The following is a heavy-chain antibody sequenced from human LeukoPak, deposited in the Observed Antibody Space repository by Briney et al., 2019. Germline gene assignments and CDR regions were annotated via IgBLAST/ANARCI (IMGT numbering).Heavy chain of an antibody. CDR2: IIPIFGTA. V-gene: IGHV1-69*05. CDR3: ARSGFNWFDP. CDR1: GGTFSSYT. J-gene: IGHJ5*02. Sequence: ASVKVSCKASGGTFSSYTISWVRQAPGQGLEWMGGIIPIFGTANYAQKFQGRVTITTDESTSTAYMELSSLRSEDTAVYYCARSGFNWFDPWGQGTLVTVSS.